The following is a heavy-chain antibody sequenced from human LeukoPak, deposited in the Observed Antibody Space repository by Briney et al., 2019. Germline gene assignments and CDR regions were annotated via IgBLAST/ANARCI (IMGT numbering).Heavy chain of an antibody. D-gene: IGHD2-2*01. CDR3: ARESSFIVVVPAANRGDYYYYYMDV. J-gene: IGHJ6*03. V-gene: IGHV4-30-4*08. CDR1: GGSISSGDYY. CDR2: IYYSGST. Sequence: SETLSLTCTVSGGSISSGDYYWSWIRQPPGKGLEWIGYIYYSGSTYYNPSLKSRVTISVDTPKNQFSLKLSSVTAADTAVYYCARESSFIVVVPAANRGDYYYYYMDVWGKGTTVTVSS.